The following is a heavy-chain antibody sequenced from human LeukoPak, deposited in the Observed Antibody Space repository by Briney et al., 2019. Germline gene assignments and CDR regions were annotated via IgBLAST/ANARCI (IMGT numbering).Heavy chain of an antibody. CDR3: ARAGYCSGGSCYLHGLFDI. D-gene: IGHD2-15*01. Sequence: GASVKVSCKASGGTFSSYAISWVRQAPGQGLEWMGGIIPIFGTANYAQKFQGRVTITADKSTSTAYMELSSLRSEDTAVYYCARAGYCSGGSCYLHGLFDIWGQGTMVTVSS. CDR2: IIPIFGTA. V-gene: IGHV1-69*06. CDR1: GGTFSSYA. J-gene: IGHJ3*02.